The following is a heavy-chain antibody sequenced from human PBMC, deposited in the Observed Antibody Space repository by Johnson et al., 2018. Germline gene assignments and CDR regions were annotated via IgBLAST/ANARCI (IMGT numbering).Heavy chain of an antibody. CDR3: ANLYCSSTSCYNDYHYYYMDV. J-gene: IGHJ6*03. Sequence: VQLLETGGGVVQPGRSLRLSCAASGFTFSSYGMHWVRQAPGKGLEWVAVISYDGSNKYYADSVKGRLIISRDNSKNTLYLQMNSLIAEDTAVYYGANLYCSSTSCYNDYHYYYMDVWGKGTTVTVS. CDR2: ISYDGSNK. D-gene: IGHD2-2*01. V-gene: IGHV3-30*18. CDR1: GFTFSSYG.